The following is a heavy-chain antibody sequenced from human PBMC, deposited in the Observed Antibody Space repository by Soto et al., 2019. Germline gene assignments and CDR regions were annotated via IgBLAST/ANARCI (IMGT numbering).Heavy chain of an antibody. J-gene: IGHJ3*02. CDR1: GGSFSGYY. Sequence: SETLSLTCAVYGGSFSGYYWSWIRQPPGKGLEWIGEINHSGSTNYNPSLKSRVTISVDTSKNQFSLKLSSVTAADTAVYYCARGTNPWDYYDSSGDADAFDIWGQGTMVTVSS. V-gene: IGHV4-34*01. CDR3: ARGTNPWDYYDSSGDADAFDI. CDR2: INHSGST. D-gene: IGHD3-22*01.